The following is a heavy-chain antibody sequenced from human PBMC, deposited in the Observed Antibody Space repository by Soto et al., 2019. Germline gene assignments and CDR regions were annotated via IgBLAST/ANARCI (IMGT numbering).Heavy chain of an antibody. D-gene: IGHD3-3*01. CDR1: GSTFNTYG. CDR3: ARDPHEFWTSYWFDP. J-gene: IGHJ5*02. Sequence: ASVKVSCKTSGSTFNTYGINWVRQAPGQGLELMGWISAYDGKTTYAEKFQGRVTMTTDTSTSTAYMELRSLRSDDTAIYNCARDPHEFWTSYWFDPWGQGTPVTVSS. V-gene: IGHV1-18*01. CDR2: ISAYDGKT.